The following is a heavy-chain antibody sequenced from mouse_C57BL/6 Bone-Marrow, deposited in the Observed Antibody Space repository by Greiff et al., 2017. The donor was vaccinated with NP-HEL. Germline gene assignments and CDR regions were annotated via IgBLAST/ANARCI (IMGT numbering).Heavy chain of an antibody. CDR3: ARDAFYWSNFDV. D-gene: IGHD2-1*01. CDR2: ISDGGSYT. Sequence: EVMLVESGGGLVKPGGSLKLSCAASGFTFSSYAMSWVRQTPEKRLEWVATISDGGSYTYYPDNVKGRFTISRDNAKNNLYLQMSHLKSEDTAMYYGARDAFYWSNFDVWGTGTTVTVSS. CDR1: GFTFSSYA. V-gene: IGHV5-4*01. J-gene: IGHJ1*03.